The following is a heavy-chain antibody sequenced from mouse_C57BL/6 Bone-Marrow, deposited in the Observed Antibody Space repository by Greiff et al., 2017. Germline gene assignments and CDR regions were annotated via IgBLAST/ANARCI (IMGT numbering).Heavy chain of an antibody. CDR1: GFTFSDYY. V-gene: IGHV5-16*01. CDR3: AREDGYYAMDY. Sequence: DVKLVESEGGLVQPGSSMKLSCTASGFTFSDYYMAWVRQVPEKGLEWVANINYDGSSTYYLDSLKSRFIISRDNAKNILYLQMSSLKSEDTATYYCAREDGYYAMDYWGQGTSVTVSS. D-gene: IGHD2-3*01. CDR2: INYDGSST. J-gene: IGHJ4*01.